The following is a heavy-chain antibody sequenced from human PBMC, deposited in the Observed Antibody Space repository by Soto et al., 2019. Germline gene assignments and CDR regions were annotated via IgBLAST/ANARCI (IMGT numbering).Heavy chain of an antibody. J-gene: IGHJ4*02. Sequence: SETLSLTCTVSGGSISSGGYYWSWIRQHPGKGLEWIGYIYYSGSTYYNPSLKSRVTISVDTSKNQFSLKLSSVTAADTAVYYCARGFENGDLDYWGQGTLVTVSS. CDR1: GGSISSGGYY. CDR2: IYYSGST. CDR3: ARGFENGDLDY. V-gene: IGHV4-31*03. D-gene: IGHD4-17*01.